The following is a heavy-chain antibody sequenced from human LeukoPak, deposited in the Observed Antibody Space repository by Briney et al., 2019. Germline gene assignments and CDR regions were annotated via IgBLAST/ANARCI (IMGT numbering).Heavy chain of an antibody. CDR3: AKDTSLGRYFTNGVCSPFDY. V-gene: IGHV3-23*01. Sequence: TGGSLRLSCAGSGCTFISYAMSWVRQAPGKGLEWVSAISGTGATTYDADSVKGRFTISRDNSRSTLYLQMNSLRAEDTALYYCAKDTSLGRYFTNGVCSPFDYWGQGTLVTVSS. CDR1: GCTFISYA. J-gene: IGHJ4*02. CDR2: ISGTGATT. D-gene: IGHD2-8*01.